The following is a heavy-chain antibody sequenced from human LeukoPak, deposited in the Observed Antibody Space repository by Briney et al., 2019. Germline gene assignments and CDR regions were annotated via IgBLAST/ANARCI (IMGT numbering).Heavy chain of an antibody. V-gene: IGHV3-30*04. D-gene: IGHD7-27*01. CDR1: GFTFSSYA. J-gene: IGHJ3*02. Sequence: PGGSLRLSCAASGFTFSSYAMHWVRQAPGKGLEWVAVISYDGSNKYYADSVKGRFTISRDNSKNTLYLQMNSLRAEDTAVYYRARVPPSSGSYDAFDIWGQGTMVTVSS. CDR2: ISYDGSNK. CDR3: ARVPPSSGSYDAFDI.